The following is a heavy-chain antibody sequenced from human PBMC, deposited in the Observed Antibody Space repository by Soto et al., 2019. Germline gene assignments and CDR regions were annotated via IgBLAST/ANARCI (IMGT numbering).Heavy chain of an antibody. J-gene: IGHJ6*02. CDR1: GYSFTSYW. D-gene: IGHD6-19*01. CDR2: IDPSDSYT. V-gene: IGHV5-10-1*01. CDR3: ARRPNLSVVAGNNYYYYGMDV. Sequence: GESLKISCKGSGYSFTSYWISWVRQMPGKGLEWMGRIDPSDSYTNYSPSFQGHVTISADKSISTAYLQWSSLKASDTAMYYYARRPNLSVVAGNNYYYYGMDVWGQGTTVTVSS.